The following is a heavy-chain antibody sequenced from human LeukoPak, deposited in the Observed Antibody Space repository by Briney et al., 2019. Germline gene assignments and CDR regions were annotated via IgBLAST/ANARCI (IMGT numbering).Heavy chain of an antibody. D-gene: IGHD3-10*01. CDR2: ISQDGTEK. Sequence: GGSLRLSCAASGFTFSGFWMTWVRQAPGKGLEWVASISQDGTEKHYVDSVMGRFTISRDNAKNSLYLQMNGLRADDTAVYYCARDRARVFDNWGQGTLVTVSS. V-gene: IGHV3-7*05. CDR3: ARDRARVFDN. CDR1: GFTFSGFW. J-gene: IGHJ5*02.